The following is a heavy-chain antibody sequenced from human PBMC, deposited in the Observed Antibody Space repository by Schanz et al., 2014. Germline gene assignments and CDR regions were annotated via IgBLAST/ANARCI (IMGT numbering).Heavy chain of an antibody. CDR2: ISGGGGTT. V-gene: IGHV3-23*01. CDR3: ARVKYCTITRCYRTETEGIYYMDV. D-gene: IGHD2-2*01. CDR1: GFNFSDYA. J-gene: IGHJ6*03. Sequence: EVHLLESGGGLVPPGGSLRLSCAASGFNFSDYAMCWVRQAPGKGLEWVSAISGGGGTTYYTDSVKGRFTISRDNSKNTLDLQMKSLRAEDTAVYYCARVKYCTITRCYRTETEGIYYMDVWGKGTTVTVSS.